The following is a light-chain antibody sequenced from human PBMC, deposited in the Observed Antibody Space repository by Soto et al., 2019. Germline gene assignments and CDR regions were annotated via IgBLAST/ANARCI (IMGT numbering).Light chain of an antibody. Sequence: DIQMTQSPSSVSASVGDRVTITCRASQGIANWLAWYQQKPGQAPKRLIFAASSLQSGVQSRFSGNRSETDFTLTINPLQPDDSATYYCQQANSFPSITFGQGTRLEI. V-gene: IGKV1D-12*01. CDR3: QQANSFPSIT. CDR1: QGIANW. CDR2: AAS. J-gene: IGKJ5*01.